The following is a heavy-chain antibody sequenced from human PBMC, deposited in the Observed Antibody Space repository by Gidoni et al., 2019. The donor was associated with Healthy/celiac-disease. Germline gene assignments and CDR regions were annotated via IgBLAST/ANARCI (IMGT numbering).Heavy chain of an antibody. CDR1: GFSLSTSGMC. Sequence: QVTLRESGPALVKPTQTLTLTCTFSGFSLSTSGMCVSWIRQPPGKALEWLALIDWDDDKYYSTSLKTRLTVSKDTSKNQVVLTMTNMDPVDTATYYCARLIVGATRGDFDYWGQGTLVTVSS. CDR2: IDWDDDK. J-gene: IGHJ4*02. CDR3: ARLIVGATRGDFDY. D-gene: IGHD1-26*01. V-gene: IGHV2-70*01.